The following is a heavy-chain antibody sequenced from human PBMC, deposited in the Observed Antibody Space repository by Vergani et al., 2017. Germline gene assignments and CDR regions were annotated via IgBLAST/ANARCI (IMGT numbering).Heavy chain of an antibody. CDR1: GYTFTSYY. CDR3: ARGCGSNSCYKGGEDWFDP. Sequence: QVQLVQSGAEVKKPGASVKVSCQASGYTFTSYYIHWVRQAPGQGLEWMGIINPSGGSPNYAQKFQGRVTMTRDTSTSTVFMELSSLRSEDTAVYYCARGCGSNSCYKGGEDWFDPWGQGTLVTVSS. V-gene: IGHV1-46*01. J-gene: IGHJ5*02. CDR2: INPSGGSP. D-gene: IGHD2-2*02.